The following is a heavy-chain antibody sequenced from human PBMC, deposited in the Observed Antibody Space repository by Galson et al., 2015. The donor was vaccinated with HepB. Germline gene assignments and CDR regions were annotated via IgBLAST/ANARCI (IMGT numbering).Heavy chain of an antibody. CDR3: VRDIGVAGNFFDY. D-gene: IGHD6-19*01. CDR2: LTWNGGNI. J-gene: IGHJ4*02. CDR1: GFIFDDHA. V-gene: IGHV3-9*01. Sequence: SLRLSCAASGFIFDDHAMHWVRQAPGKGLEWVSGLTWNGGNIGYADSVKGRFTISRDNAKNSLYLQMSSLRIEDTALYYCVRDIGVAGNFFDYWGQGTLVTVSS.